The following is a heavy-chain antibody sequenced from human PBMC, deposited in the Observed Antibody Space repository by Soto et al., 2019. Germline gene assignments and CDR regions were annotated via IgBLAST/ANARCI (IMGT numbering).Heavy chain of an antibody. CDR2: ISAYNGNT. V-gene: IGHV1-18*01. Sequence: ASVKVSCKASGYTFTSYRISWVRHAPGQGLEWMGWISAYNGNTNYAQKLQGRVTMTTDTSTSTAYMELRSLRSDDTAVYYCAREDCSGGSCYFDYWGQGTLVTVSS. J-gene: IGHJ4*02. CDR1: GYTFTSYR. D-gene: IGHD2-15*01. CDR3: AREDCSGGSCYFDY.